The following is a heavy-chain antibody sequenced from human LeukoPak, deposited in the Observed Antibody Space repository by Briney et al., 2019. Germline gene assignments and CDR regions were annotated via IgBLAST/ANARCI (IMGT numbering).Heavy chain of an antibody. V-gene: IGHV4-4*09. CDR2: ISSSGSV. Sequence: SETLSLTCTVSRGSISGSICSYYWRWLRQPPGKGLGWIGYISSSGSVNDNPSLRSRATISVDTSNNQFFLSLSSVSAADTAVYYCARIPLEYSGAYFCDHWAQGPVVPVST. CDR3: ARIPLEYSGAYFCDH. D-gene: IGHD1-26*01. CDR1: RGSISGSICSYY. J-gene: IGHJ4*02.